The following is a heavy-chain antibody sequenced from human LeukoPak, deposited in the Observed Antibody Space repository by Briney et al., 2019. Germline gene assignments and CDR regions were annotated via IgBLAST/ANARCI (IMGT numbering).Heavy chain of an antibody. D-gene: IGHD3-9*01. J-gene: IGHJ4*02. CDR2: IIPIFGTA. CDR3: ARSVLRYFDLDY. CDR1: GGTFSRYA. V-gene: IGHV1-69*13. Sequence: ASVTVSCKASGGTFSRYAISWVRQAPGQGLEWMGGIIPIFGTANYAQKFQGRVTNTADESTSTAYMELSSLRSEDTAVYYCARSVLRYFDLDYWGQRTLVTVSS.